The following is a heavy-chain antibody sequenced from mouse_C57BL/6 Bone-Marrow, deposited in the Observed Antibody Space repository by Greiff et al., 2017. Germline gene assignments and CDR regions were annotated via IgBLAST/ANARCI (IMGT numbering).Heavy chain of an antibody. CDR1: GYTFTSYW. V-gene: IGHV1-55*01. CDR2: IYPGSGST. J-gene: IGHJ1*03. CDR3: ARSAYYYGSSRYWYFEV. D-gene: IGHD1-1*01. Sequence: QVQLQQPGAELVKPGASVKMSCKASGYTFTSYWITWVKQRPGQGLEWIGDIYPGSGSTNYNEKFKSKATLTVDTSSSTAYMQLSSLTSEDSAVYYCARSAYYYGSSRYWYFEVWGTGTTVTVSS.